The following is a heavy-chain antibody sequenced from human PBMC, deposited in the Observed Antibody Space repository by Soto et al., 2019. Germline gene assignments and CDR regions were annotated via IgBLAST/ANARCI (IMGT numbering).Heavy chain of an antibody. CDR3: ARYSSSWIYYYYSYGMDV. V-gene: IGHV1-18*01. CDR1: VYTFTSYG. D-gene: IGHD6-13*01. CDR2: ISAYNGNT. Sequence: ASVKVSCKASVYTFTSYGVRWVRQAPGEGLEWMGWISAYNGNTNYAQKLQGRVTMTTDTSTSTAYMELRSLRSDDTAVYYCARYSSSWIYYYYSYGMDVWGQGTTVTVSS. J-gene: IGHJ6*02.